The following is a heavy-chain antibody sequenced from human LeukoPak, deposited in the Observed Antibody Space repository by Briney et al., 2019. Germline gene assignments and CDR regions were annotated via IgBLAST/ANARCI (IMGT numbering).Heavy chain of an antibody. CDR2: ISSSSYI. D-gene: IGHD6-13*01. V-gene: IGHV3-21*01. J-gene: IGHJ4*02. CDR1: GFTFSSYS. Sequence: GGSLRLSCAASGFTFSSYSMNWVRQAPGKGLEWVSSISSSSYIYYADSVKGRFTISRDNAKNSLYLQMNSLRAEDTAVYYCAGPASSSWYNCWGQGTLVTVSS. CDR3: AGPASSSWYNC.